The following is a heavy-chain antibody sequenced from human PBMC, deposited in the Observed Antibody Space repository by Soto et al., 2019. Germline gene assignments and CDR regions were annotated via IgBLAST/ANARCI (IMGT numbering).Heavy chain of an antibody. CDR2: IYYTGST. CDR3: AREGRNDLWAMDV. V-gene: IGHV4-31*03. Sequence: QVQLQESGPGLVKPSQTLSLTCTVSGVSISSGGSYWSWIRQHPGRGLEWIGYIYYTGSTYYNPSLKRRVTVSLGTAKNPVSLNLSSVTAADTAVYYCAREGRNDLWAMDVWGQGTKVIVSS. CDR1: GVSISSGGSY. D-gene: IGHD3-16*01. J-gene: IGHJ6*02.